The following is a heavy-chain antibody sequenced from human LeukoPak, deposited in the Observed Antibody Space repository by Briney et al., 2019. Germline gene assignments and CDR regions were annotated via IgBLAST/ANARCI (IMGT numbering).Heavy chain of an antibody. J-gene: IGHJ2*01. D-gene: IGHD3-10*01. Sequence: PLETLSLTCAVYGGSFSGYYWSWIRQPPGKGLEWIGEINHSGSTNYNPSLKSRVTISVDTSKNQFSLKLSSVTAADTAVYYCARRTMVRGPLWYFDLWGRGTLVTVSS. CDR3: ARRTMVRGPLWYFDL. V-gene: IGHV4-34*01. CDR2: INHSGST. CDR1: GGSFSGYY.